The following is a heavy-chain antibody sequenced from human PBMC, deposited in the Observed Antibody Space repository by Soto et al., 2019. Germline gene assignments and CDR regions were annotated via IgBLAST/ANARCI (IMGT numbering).Heavy chain of an antibody. CDR3: ARMRTVGEKWSYYYYYYMDV. J-gene: IGHJ6*03. CDR2: IYYSGST. V-gene: IGHV4-59*01. D-gene: IGHD3-16*01. CDR1: GGSISSYY. Sequence: SETLSLTCTVSGGSISSYYWSWIRQPPGKGLEWIGYIYYSGSTNYNPSLKSRVTISVDTSKNQFSLKLSSVTAADTAVYYCARMRTVGEKWSYYYYYYMDVWGKGTTVTVSS.